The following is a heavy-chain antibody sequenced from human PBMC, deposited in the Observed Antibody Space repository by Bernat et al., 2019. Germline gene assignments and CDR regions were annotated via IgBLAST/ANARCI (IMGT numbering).Heavy chain of an antibody. J-gene: IGHJ5*02. CDR2: IIPILGIA. CDR1: GGTFSSYT. D-gene: IGHD2-15*01. Sequence: QVQLVQSGAEVKKPGSSVKVSCKASGGTFSSYTISWVRQAPGQGLEWMGRIIPILGIANYAQKFQGRVTITADKSTSTAYMELSSLRSEDTAVYYCARGRYCSGGSCYLTGWFDPWGQGTLVTVSS. V-gene: IGHV1-69*02. CDR3: ARGRYCSGGSCYLTGWFDP.